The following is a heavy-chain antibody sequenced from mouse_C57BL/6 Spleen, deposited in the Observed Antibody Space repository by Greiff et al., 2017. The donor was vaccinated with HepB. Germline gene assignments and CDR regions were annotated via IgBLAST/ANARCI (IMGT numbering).Heavy chain of an antibody. CDR3: ARGDYYGSSYPNWYFDV. D-gene: IGHD1-1*01. CDR2: ISSGSSTI. V-gene: IGHV5-17*01. J-gene: IGHJ1*03. CDR1: GFTFSDYG. Sequence: EVKLVESGGGLVKPGGSLKLSCAASGFTFSDYGMHWVRQAPEKGLEWVAYISSGSSTIYYADTVKGRFTISRDNAKNTLFLQMTSLRSEDTAMYYCARGDYYGSSYPNWYFDVWGTGTTVTVSS.